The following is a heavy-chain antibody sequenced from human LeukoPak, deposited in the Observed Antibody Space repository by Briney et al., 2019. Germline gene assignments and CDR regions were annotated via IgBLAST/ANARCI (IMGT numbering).Heavy chain of an antibody. J-gene: IGHJ4*02. D-gene: IGHD2-2*01. Sequence: GGSLRLSCAASGFTFSSYAMHWVRQAPGKGLEWVAVISYDGSNKYYADSVKGRFTISRDNSKNTLYLQMNSLRAEDTAVYYCAGDRNVVVPAAIGYWGQGTLVTVSS. V-gene: IGHV3-30-3*01. CDR1: GFTFSSYA. CDR3: AGDRNVVVPAAIGY. CDR2: ISYDGSNK.